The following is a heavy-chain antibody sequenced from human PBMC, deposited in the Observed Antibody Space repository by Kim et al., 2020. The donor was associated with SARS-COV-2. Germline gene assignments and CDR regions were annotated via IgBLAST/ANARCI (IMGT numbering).Heavy chain of an antibody. CDR1: GGSVSSGTYY. CDR3: ARARAAFTRGGM. D-gene: IGHD2-2*01. CDR2: VFYTGAT. Sequence: WETLSLTCSVSGGSVSSGTYYWGWIRPAPGKGLEWIGRVFYTGATYYTPSLKSRVTTIADTSRTQFSLKLNSVIATDTGVYFCARARAAFTRGGM. V-gene: IGHV4-39*01. J-gene: IGHJ6*01.